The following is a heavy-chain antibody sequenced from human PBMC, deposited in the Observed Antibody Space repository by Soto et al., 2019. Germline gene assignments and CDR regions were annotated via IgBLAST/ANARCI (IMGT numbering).Heavy chain of an antibody. V-gene: IGHV1-69*01. CDR1: GGTFSSYA. CDR3: ARRRYYYGSGSYGPYYYGMDV. D-gene: IGHD3-10*01. CDR2: IIPIFGTA. Sequence: QVQLVRSGAEVKKPGSSVKVSCKASGGTFSSYAISWVRQAPGQGLEWMGGIIPIFGTANYAQKFQGRVTITADESTSTAYMELSSLRSEDTAVYYCARRRYYYGSGSYGPYYYGMDVWGQGTTVTVSS. J-gene: IGHJ6*02.